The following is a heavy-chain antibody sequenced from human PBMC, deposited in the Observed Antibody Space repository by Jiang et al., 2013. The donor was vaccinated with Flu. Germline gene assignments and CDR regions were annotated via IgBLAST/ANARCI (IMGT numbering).Heavy chain of an antibody. CDR2: IYYSGST. Sequence: SLTCTVSGGSISSSSYYWGWIRQPPGKGLEWIGSIYYSGSTYYNPSLKSRVTISVDTSKNQFSLKLSSVTAADTAVYYRAIPGSAEDVWGKGTTVTVSS. J-gene: IGHJ6*04. CDR1: GGSISSSSYY. CDR3: AIPGSAEDV. V-gene: IGHV4-39*01.